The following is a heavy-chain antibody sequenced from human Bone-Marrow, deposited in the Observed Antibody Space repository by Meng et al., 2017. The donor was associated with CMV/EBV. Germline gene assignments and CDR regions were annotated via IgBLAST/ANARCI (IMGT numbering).Heavy chain of an antibody. D-gene: IGHD4-23*01. V-gene: IGHV3-30*02. J-gene: IGHJ4*01. CDR2: IRYDGSNK. CDR1: GFTFSSYG. CDR3: AKARSVVTPYYCDY. Sequence: GESLKISCAASGFTFSSYGMHWVRQAPGKGLEWVAFIRYDGSNKYYADSVKGRFTISRDNSKNTLYLQMNSLRAEDTAVYYCAKARSVVTPYYCDYWGHGTLVTVYS.